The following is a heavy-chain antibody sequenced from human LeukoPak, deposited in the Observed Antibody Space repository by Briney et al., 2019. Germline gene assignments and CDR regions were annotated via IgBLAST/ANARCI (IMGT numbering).Heavy chain of an antibody. D-gene: IGHD6-19*01. CDR2: ISSSGSHI. Sequence: PGGSLRLSCAASGFTFSSYSISWVRQAPGKGLEWVSSISSSGSHIYYADSVKGRFTISRDNAKNSLYLQMSSLRAEDTAVYYCARGYSSFDYWGQGTLVTVSS. CDR1: GFTFSSYS. J-gene: IGHJ4*02. V-gene: IGHV3-21*01. CDR3: ARGYSSFDY.